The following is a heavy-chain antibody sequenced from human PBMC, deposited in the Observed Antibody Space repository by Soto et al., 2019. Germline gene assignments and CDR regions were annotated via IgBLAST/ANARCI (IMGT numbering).Heavy chain of an antibody. Sequence: GGSLRLSCAPSGFTFSSYAMSWVRQAPGKGLEWVSAISGSGGSTYYADSVKGRFTLSRDNSKNTLYLQMNSLRAEDTAVYYCAKGTSSWHRYFDYWGQGTLVTVSS. CDR2: ISGSGGST. CDR1: GFTFSSYA. D-gene: IGHD6-13*01. CDR3: AKGTSSWHRYFDY. J-gene: IGHJ4*02. V-gene: IGHV3-23*01.